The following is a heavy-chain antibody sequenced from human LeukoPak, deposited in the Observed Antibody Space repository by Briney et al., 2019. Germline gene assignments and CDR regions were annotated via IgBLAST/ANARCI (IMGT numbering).Heavy chain of an antibody. CDR1: GYTFTSYG. D-gene: IGHD2-21*02. J-gene: IGHJ4*02. CDR3: ARNPYRDCGGDCYSWDFDY. Sequence: ASVKVSCKASGYTFTSYGISWVRQAPGQGLEWMGWISAYNGNTNYAQKLQGRVTMTTDTSTSTAYMELRSLRSDDTAVYYCARNPYRDCGGDCYSWDFDYWGQGTLVTVSS. CDR2: ISAYNGNT. V-gene: IGHV1-18*01.